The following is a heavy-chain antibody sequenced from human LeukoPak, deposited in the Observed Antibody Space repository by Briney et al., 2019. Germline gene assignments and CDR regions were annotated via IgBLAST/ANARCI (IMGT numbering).Heavy chain of an antibody. CDR2: IPYDESDK. CDR3: AKEGGTQYYKYYYMDV. D-gene: IGHD3-16*01. Sequence: GGSLRLSCAASGFTFGGYGIHWVRQGPGKGLEWVAFIPYDESDKYYADSVKGRFTISRDNSKNTLYLQMNSLRPEDTAVCYCAKEGGTQYYKYYYMDVWGKGTTVTISS. CDR1: GFTFGGYG. V-gene: IGHV3-30*02. J-gene: IGHJ6*03.